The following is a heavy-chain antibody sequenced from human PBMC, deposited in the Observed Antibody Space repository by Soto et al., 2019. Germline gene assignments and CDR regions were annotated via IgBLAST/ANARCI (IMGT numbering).Heavy chain of an antibody. D-gene: IGHD6-19*01. V-gene: IGHV3-30-3*01. CDR3: ARGHSGWYRAPVDY. J-gene: IGHJ4*02. CDR2: ISYDGSNK. CDR1: GFTFSSYA. Sequence: QVQLVESGGGVVQPGRSLRLSCVASGFTFSSYAMHWVRQAPGKGLEWVAVISYDGSNKYYADSVKGRFTISRDNSKNTLYLQMNSLRAEDTAVYYCARGHSGWYRAPVDYWGQGTLVTVSS.